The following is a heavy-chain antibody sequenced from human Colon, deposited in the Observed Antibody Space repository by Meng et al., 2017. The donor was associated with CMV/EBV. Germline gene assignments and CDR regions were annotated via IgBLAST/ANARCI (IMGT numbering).Heavy chain of an antibody. CDR3: ASRYSSSWRDAFDI. CDR1: GYTFTSYN. CDR2: IIPILGIA. D-gene: IGHD6-13*01. V-gene: IGHV1-69*10. J-gene: IGHJ3*02. Sequence: SVKVSCKASGYTFTSYNINWVRQAPGQGLEWMGGIIPILGIANYAQKFQGRVTITADKSTSTAYMELSSLRSEDTAVYYCASRYSSSWRDAFDIWGQGTMVTVSS.